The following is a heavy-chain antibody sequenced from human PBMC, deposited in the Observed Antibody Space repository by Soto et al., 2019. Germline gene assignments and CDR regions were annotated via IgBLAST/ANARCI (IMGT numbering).Heavy chain of an antibody. J-gene: IGHJ4*02. Sequence: QVQLVQSGAEVKKPGSSVKVSCKASGGTFSSYTISWVRQAPGQGLEWMRRIIPILGIANYAQKFQGRVTITADKSPSTAYMELSSLRSEDTAVYYCARGEGIAARADYWGQGTLVTVSS. CDR1: GGTFSSYT. CDR2: IIPILGIA. D-gene: IGHD6-6*01. CDR3: ARGEGIAARADY. V-gene: IGHV1-69*02.